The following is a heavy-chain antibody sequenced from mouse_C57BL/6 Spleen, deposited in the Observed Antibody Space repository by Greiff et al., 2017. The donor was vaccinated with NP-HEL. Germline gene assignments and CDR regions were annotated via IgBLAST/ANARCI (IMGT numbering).Heavy chain of an antibody. J-gene: IGHJ1*03. CDR2: ISSGSSTN. D-gene: IGHD2-3*01. V-gene: IGHV5-17*01. CDR1: GFTFTDYG. CDR3: ARKDGNGYFDV. Sequence: EVKLVESGGGLVKPGGSLKLSCAASGFTFTDYGMHWVRQAPEKGLEWVAYISSGSSTNYYADTVKGRFTISGDNATNTLFLQMTSLRSEDAAMYYCARKDGNGYFDVWGTGTTVTVSS.